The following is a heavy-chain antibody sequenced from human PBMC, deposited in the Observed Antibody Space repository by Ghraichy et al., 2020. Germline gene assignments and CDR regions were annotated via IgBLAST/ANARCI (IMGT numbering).Heavy chain of an antibody. CDR1: GGSFSGYY. D-gene: IGHD2-15*01. J-gene: IGHJ4*02. V-gene: IGHV4-34*01. CDR2: INHSGST. CDR3: ARGGYCSGGSCYSLYYYY. Sequence: SETLSLTCAVYGGSFSGYYWSWIRQPPGKGLEWIGEINHSGSTNYNPSLKSRVTISVDTSKNQFSLKLSSVTAADTAVYYCARGGYCSGGSCYSLYYYYWGQGTLVTVSS.